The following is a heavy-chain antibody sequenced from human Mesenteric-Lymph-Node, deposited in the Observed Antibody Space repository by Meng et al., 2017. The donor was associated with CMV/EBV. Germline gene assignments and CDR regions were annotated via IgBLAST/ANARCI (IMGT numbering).Heavy chain of an antibody. J-gene: IGHJ4*02. D-gene: IGHD1-26*01. CDR1: GYTFTSYY. Sequence: KSSGYTFTSYYLHWVRQAPGQGLEWMGIINPSGGSTSYAQKFQGRVTMTRDTSTSTVYMELSSLRSEDTAVYYCARDNSGSYYSLDYWGQGTLVTVSS. CDR3: ARDNSGSYYSLDY. V-gene: IGHV1-46*01. CDR2: INPSGGST.